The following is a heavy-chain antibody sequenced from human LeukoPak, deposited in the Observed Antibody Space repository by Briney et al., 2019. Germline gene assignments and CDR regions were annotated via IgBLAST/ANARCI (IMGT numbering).Heavy chain of an antibody. CDR1: GITFSSSA. V-gene: IGHV3-23*01. CDR3: AKGRARDGYSY. Sequence: GGSLRLSCAASGITFSSSATTWVRQAPGKGLEWVSSLSEGGSNTYYADSVKCRFTISRDNSKNVLYLQMNSLRVEDTAVYYCAKGRARDGYSYWGHGILVTVSS. J-gene: IGHJ4*01. CDR2: LSEGGSNT. D-gene: IGHD5-24*01.